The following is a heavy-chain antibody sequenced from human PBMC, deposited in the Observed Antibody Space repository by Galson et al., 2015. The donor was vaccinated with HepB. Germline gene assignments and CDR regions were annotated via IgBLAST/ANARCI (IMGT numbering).Heavy chain of an antibody. CDR1: GDSVSSNSAA. V-gene: IGHV6-1*01. D-gene: IGHD5-18*01. J-gene: IGHJ5*02. CDR3: AREIQRGYSYGYYGWFDP. CDR2: TYYRSKWYN. Sequence: CAISGDSVSSNSAAWNWIRQSPSRGLEWLGKTYYRSKWYNDYAVSVKSRITINPDTSKNQFSLQLNSVTPEDTAVYYCAREIQRGYSYGYYGWFDPWGQGTLVTVSS.